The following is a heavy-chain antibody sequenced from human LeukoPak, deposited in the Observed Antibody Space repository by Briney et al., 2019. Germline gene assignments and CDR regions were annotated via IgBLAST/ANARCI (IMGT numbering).Heavy chain of an antibody. CDR2: INPNSGGT. Sequence: ASVKVSCKASGYTFTYHYMHWVRQAPGQGLEWMGRINPNSGGTNYAQKFQGRVTMTRDTSISTAYLELSRLRSDDTAVYYCARESGCGGDCYDSDYWGQGTLVTVSS. J-gene: IGHJ4*02. V-gene: IGHV1-2*06. CDR3: ARESGCGGDCYDSDY. CDR1: GYTFTYHY. D-gene: IGHD2-21*02.